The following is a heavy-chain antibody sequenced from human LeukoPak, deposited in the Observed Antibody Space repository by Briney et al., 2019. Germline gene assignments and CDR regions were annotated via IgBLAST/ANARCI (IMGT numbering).Heavy chain of an antibody. CDR2: IDPSDSYT. CDR1: GYRFTSYW. CDR3: AESYGSGSYYPL. D-gene: IGHD3-10*01. Sequence: GESLRISFKGSGYRFTSYWISWVRQMPGKGLEWMGRIDPSDSYTNYSPSFRGHVTISADKSISTAYLQWSSLKASDTAMYYCAESYGSGSYYPLWGQGTLVTVSS. J-gene: IGHJ4*02. V-gene: IGHV5-10-1*01.